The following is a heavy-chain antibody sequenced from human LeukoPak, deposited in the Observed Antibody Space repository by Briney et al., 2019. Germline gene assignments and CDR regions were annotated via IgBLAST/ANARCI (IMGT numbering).Heavy chain of an antibody. J-gene: IGHJ5*02. CDR1: GFTFDDYA. Sequence: GGSLRLSCAASGFTFDDYAMHWVRQAPGKGLEWVSGISWNSGSIGYADSVKGRFTISRDNAKNSLYLQMNSLRAEDTALYYCAKDFAAAAGSNWFDPWGQGTLVTVSS. CDR3: AKDFAAAAGSNWFDP. V-gene: IGHV3-9*01. CDR2: ISWNSGSI. D-gene: IGHD6-13*01.